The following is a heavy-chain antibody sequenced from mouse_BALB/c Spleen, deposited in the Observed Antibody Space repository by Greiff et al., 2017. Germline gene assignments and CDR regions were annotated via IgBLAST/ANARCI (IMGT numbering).Heavy chain of an antibody. V-gene: IGHV1-14*01. CDR1: GYTFTSYV. CDR2: INPYNDGT. J-gene: IGHJ1*01. CDR3: ARSYYDLYWYFDV. Sequence: VQLKESGPELVKPGASVKMSCKASGYTFTSYVMHWVKQKPGQGLEWIGYINPYNDGTKYNEKFKGKATLTSDKSSSTAYMELSSLTSEDSAVYYCARSYYDLYWYFDVWGAGTTVTVSS. D-gene: IGHD1-1*01.